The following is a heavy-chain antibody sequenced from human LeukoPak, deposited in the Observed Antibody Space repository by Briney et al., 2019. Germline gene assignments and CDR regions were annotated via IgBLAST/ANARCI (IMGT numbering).Heavy chain of an antibody. CDR3: ASARSFWDFDY. V-gene: IGHV3-11*04. Sequence: GGSLRLSCAASGFTFSDYYMSWIRQAPGKGLEWVSYISSSGSTIDYADFVKGRFTISRDNAKNSLYLQMNSLRIEDTAVYYCASARSFWDFDYWGQGTLVTVSS. J-gene: IGHJ4*02. D-gene: IGHD1-26*01. CDR1: GFTFSDYY. CDR2: ISSSGSTI.